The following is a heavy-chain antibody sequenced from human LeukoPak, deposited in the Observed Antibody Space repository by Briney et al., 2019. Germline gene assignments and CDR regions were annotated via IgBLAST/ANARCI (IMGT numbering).Heavy chain of an antibody. CDR1: GYTFTTYY. V-gene: IGHV3-74*01. CDR3: ARTSPTSHFDF. CDR2: INGDGSNS. J-gene: IGHJ4*02. D-gene: IGHD3-16*01. Sequence: GGSLRLSCVASGYTFTTYYMHWVLRAPAKGVVWVSRINGDGSNSNYADSVEGRFTISRDNARNTLYLQMNGLRAEDTALYYCARTSPTSHFDFWGQGTLVTVSS.